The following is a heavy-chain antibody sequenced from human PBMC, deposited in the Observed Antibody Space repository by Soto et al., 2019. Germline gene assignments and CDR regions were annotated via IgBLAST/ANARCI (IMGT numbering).Heavy chain of an antibody. D-gene: IGHD2-15*01. Sequence: SETLSVTCTVSGGSISSYYWSWIRQPPGKGLEWIGYIYYSGSTNYNPSLKSRVTISVDTSKNQFSLKLSSVTAADTAVYYCAITSYCSGGSCLYAGDYYYYMDVWGKGTTVTVSS. CDR2: IYYSGST. J-gene: IGHJ6*03. V-gene: IGHV4-59*08. CDR3: AITSYCSGGSCLYAGDYYYYMDV. CDR1: GGSISSYY.